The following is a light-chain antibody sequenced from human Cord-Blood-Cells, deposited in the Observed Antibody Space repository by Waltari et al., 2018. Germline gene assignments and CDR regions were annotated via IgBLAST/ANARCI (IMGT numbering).Light chain of an antibody. CDR1: QSVSSSY. CDR2: GAS. Sequence: EIVLPQSPGTLSLSPGERATLSCRASQSVSSSYLAWYKQKPGQAPSLLIYGASSRATGIPDRFSGSGSGTDFTLTISRLEPEDFAVYYCQQYGSSPFTFGPGTKVDIK. J-gene: IGKJ3*01. V-gene: IGKV3-20*01. CDR3: QQYGSSPFT.